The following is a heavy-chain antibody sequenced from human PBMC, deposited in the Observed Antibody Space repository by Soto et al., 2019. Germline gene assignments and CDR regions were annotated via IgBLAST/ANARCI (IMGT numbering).Heavy chain of an antibody. CDR2: IMPLYAKP. D-gene: IGHD2-8*01. CDR3: ACRTNWSSGDGGMDV. J-gene: IGHJ6*02. V-gene: IGHV1-69*01. CDR1: GGTFNTYT. Sequence: QVQLVQSGAEVKKPGSSVKVSCKAYGGTFNTYTISWVRQVPGKGLEWMGGIMPLYAKPTYAQPFLGRLTIAADEPTSTVYMSLSRLRAQDTALYYGACRTNWSSGDGGMDVLGRWTAGSVSS.